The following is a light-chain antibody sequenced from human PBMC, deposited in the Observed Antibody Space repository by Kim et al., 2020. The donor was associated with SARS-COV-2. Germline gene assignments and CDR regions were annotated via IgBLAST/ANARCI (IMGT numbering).Light chain of an antibody. J-gene: IGKJ4*01. Sequence: ASTGDRVTISCRMSQGISSYLAWYQQKPGKAPELLIYGASSLEPGVPSRFSGRGSGTEFTFTISSLQPEDLATYYCQQYYNLPLTFGGGTKVDIK. CDR2: GAS. CDR1: QGISSY. CDR3: QQYYNLPLT. V-gene: IGKV1D-8*02.